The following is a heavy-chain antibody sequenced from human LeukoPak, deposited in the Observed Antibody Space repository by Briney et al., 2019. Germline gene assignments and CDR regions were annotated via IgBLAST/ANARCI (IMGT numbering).Heavy chain of an antibody. Sequence: ASVKVSCKASGGTFSSYAISWVRQAPGQGLEWMGGIIPIFGTANYAQKFQGRVTITPDESTSKAYMELSSLRSEDTAVYYCARNYDYGGNRFQHGGQGTLVTVSS. J-gene: IGHJ1*01. CDR3: ARNYDYGGNRFQH. CDR2: IIPIFGTA. CDR1: GGTFSSYA. D-gene: IGHD4-23*01. V-gene: IGHV1-69*13.